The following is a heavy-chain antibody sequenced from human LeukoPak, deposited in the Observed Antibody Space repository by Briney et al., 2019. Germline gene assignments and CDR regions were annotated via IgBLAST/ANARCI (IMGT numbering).Heavy chain of an antibody. V-gene: IGHV1-2*04. J-gene: IGHJ3*02. D-gene: IGHD3-9*01. Sequence: ASVKVSCTASGYTFTGYYMHWVRQAPGQGLEWMGWINPNSGGTNYAQEFQGWVTMTRDTSISTAYMELSRLRSDDTAVYYCARGPRPYYDILTGPKIDAFDIWGQGTMVTVSS. CDR1: GYTFTGYY. CDR3: ARGPRPYYDILTGPKIDAFDI. CDR2: INPNSGGT.